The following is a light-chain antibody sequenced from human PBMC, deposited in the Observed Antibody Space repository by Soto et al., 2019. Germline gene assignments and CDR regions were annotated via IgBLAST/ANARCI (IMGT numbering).Light chain of an antibody. CDR2: EVS. V-gene: IGLV2-14*01. Sequence: QSVLTQPASESGSPGQSITISCTGTSSDVGGYNYVSWYQQHPGKAPKLMIYEVSNRPSGVSNRFSGSKSGNTASLTISGLQAEDEADYYCSSYTSSSTNYVFGTGIKLTVL. CDR3: SSYTSSSTNYV. CDR1: SSDVGGYNY. J-gene: IGLJ1*01.